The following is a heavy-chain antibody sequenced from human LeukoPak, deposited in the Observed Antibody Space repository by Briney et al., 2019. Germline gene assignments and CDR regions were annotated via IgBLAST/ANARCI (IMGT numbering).Heavy chain of an antibody. CDR1: GFTFRTYG. D-gene: IGHD3-3*01. Sequence: GGSLRLSCAASGFTFRTYGMNWVRQAPGKGLEWISYINSNSDTVHYSNSVEGRFTISRDNAKNSLYLQMNSLRAEDTAVYYCARGGGSESYDFDYWGQGTLVTVSS. CDR2: INSNSDTV. CDR3: ARGGGSESYDFDY. J-gene: IGHJ4*02. V-gene: IGHV3-48*04.